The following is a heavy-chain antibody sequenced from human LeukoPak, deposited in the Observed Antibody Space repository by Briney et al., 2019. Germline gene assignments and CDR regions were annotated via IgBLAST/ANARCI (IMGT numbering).Heavy chain of an antibody. CDR2: ISYDGSNK. CDR1: GFTFSSYA. CDR3: ARDLTVTYVGYFDL. J-gene: IGHJ2*01. Sequence: PGGSLRLSCAASGFTFSSYAMHWVRQAPGKGLEWVAVISYDGSNKYYADSVKGRFTISRDNSKNTLYLQMNSLRAEDTAVYYCARDLTVTYVGYFDLWGRGTLVTVSS. V-gene: IGHV3-30-3*01. D-gene: IGHD4-17*01.